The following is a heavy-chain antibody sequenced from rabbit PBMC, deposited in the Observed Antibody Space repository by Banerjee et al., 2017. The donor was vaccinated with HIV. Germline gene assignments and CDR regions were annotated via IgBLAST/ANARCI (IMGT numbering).Heavy chain of an antibody. Sequence: QSLEESGGDLVKPGASLTLTCTASGFSFSNKYVMCWVRQAPGKGLEWIACIYVGDGSTYYASRVNGRFTISKTSWTTVTLQMTSLTAADTATYFCARSNNYYDMDLWGPGTLVTVS. CDR3: ARSNNYYDMDL. V-gene: IGHV1S40*01. CDR1: GFSFSNKYV. J-gene: IGHJ6*01. CDR2: IYVGDGST.